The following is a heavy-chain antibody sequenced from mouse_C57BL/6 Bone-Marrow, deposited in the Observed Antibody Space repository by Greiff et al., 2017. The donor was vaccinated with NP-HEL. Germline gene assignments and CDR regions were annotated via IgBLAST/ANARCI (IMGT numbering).Heavy chain of an antibody. CDR1: GFSLSTSGMG. V-gene: IGHV8-12*01. D-gene: IGHD1-1*01. CDR2: IYWDDDK. J-gene: IGHJ2*01. CDR3: SRVDYYYGSSY. Sequence: QVTLKVSGPGILQPSQTLSLTCSFSGFSLSTSGMGVSWIRQPSGKGLEWLVHIYWDDDKRYNQSLKRRPTTSKDTSRNQVFLKITSVDTADTATYYCSRVDYYYGSSYWGQGTTLTVSS.